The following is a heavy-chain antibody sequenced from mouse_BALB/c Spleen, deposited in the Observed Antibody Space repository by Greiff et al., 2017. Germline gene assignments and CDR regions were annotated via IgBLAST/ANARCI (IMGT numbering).Heavy chain of an antibody. J-gene: IGHJ3*01. Sequence: EVKLVESGGGLVKPGGSLKLSCAASGFAFSSYDMSWVRQTPEKRLEWVAYISSGGSTYYPDSVKGRFTISRDNARNILYLQMSSLRSEDTAMYYCARGYGNVFAYWGQGTLVTVSA. CDR3: ARGYGNVFAY. D-gene: IGHD2-10*02. CDR1: GFAFSSYD. CDR2: ISSGGST. V-gene: IGHV5-6-5*01.